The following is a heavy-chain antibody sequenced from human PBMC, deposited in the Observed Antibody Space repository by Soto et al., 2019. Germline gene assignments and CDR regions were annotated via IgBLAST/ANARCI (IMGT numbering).Heavy chain of an antibody. D-gene: IGHD4-17*01. J-gene: IGHJ4*02. V-gene: IGHV4-31*03. Sequence: TLSLPCTVSGGPFSSGGYYRCWIRQEPGKGLEGIGYIYQSGDTSYNPSLKSRVTISADTSKNQFSLKLSSVTAADTAVYYCSRGDSTVSSVFDYWGQGMLVTVSS. CDR1: GGPFSSGGYY. CDR3: SRGDSTVSSVFDY. CDR2: IYQSGDT.